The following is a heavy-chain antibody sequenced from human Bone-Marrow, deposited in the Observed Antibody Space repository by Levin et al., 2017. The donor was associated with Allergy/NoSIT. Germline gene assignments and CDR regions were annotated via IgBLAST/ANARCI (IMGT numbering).Heavy chain of an antibody. V-gene: IGHV3-23*01. D-gene: IGHD2-15*01. CDR2: ISGGGIST. J-gene: IGHJ5*02. CDR1: GFTFSSYA. CDR3: VKLTVIIVVPSAFDP. Sequence: GESLKISCAASGFTFSSYAMGWVRQAPGKGLEWVSGISGGGISTDYADSVKGRFTISRDNSKNTLYLQMNSLRAEDTAVYYCVKLTVIIVVPSAFDPWGQGTLVTVSS.